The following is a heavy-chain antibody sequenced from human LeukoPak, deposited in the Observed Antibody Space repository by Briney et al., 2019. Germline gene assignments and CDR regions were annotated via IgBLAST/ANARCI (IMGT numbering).Heavy chain of an antibody. CDR1: GFTFSTNG. V-gene: IGHV3-30*03. CDR2: ISYDGSTQ. D-gene: IGHD4-17*01. J-gene: IGHJ4*02. CDR3: VRDHSTAFDS. Sequence: GSLRLSCAASGFTFSTNGMHWVRQVPGKGLKWVAVISYDGSTQYYADSVKGRFFISRDNSKNTLFLQMNSLRPEDTAVYFCVRDHSTAFDSWGQGTLVTVSS.